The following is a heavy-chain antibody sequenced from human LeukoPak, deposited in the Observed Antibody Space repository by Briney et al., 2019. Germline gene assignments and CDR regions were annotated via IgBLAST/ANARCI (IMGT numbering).Heavy chain of an antibody. CDR2: INPNSGGA. J-gene: IGHJ4*02. V-gene: IGHV1-2*02. D-gene: IGHD6-19*01. CDR3: ARGPPQYSSGWYLDY. Sequence: GASVKVSCKASGYTFTDYYMHWVRQAPGQGLDWMGWINPNSGGANYAQKFQGRVTMTRDASISTAYMDLSRLRSDDTAVYYCARGPPQYSSGWYLDYWGQGTLVTVSS. CDR1: GYTFTDYY.